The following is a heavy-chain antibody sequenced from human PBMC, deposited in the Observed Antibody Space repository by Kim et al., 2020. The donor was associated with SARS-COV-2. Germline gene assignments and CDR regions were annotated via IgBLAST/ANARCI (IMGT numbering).Heavy chain of an antibody. CDR3: ARGSSTRGRGYSYGLQAAQRNWFDP. Sequence: ASVKVSCKASGYTFTSYDINWVRQATGQGLEWMGWMNPNSGNTGYAQKFQGRVTMTRNTSISTAYMELSSLRSEDTAVYYCARGSSTRGRGYSYGLQAAQRNWFDPWGQGTLVTVSS. V-gene: IGHV1-8*01. D-gene: IGHD5-18*01. CDR1: GYTFTSYD. J-gene: IGHJ5*02. CDR2: MNPNSGNT.